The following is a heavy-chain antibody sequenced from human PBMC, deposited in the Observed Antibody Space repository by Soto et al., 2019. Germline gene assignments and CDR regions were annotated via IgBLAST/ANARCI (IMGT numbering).Heavy chain of an antibody. CDR3: AREASAVIPLDY. V-gene: IGHV1-2*02. D-gene: IGHD6-19*01. Sequence: ASVKVSCKASGYTFTAYSMHWVRQAPGQGLEWVGWFNPNSGDTIYAQKFQGRVTLTRDTSIGTAYMELYSLTSDDTAVYYCAREASAVIPLDYWGQGTLVTVSS. J-gene: IGHJ4*02. CDR1: GYTFTAYS. CDR2: FNPNSGDT.